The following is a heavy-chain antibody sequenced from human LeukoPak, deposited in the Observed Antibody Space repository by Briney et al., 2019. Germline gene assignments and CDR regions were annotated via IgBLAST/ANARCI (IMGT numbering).Heavy chain of an antibody. Sequence: PGGSLRLTCAASGLTFSKYAMSWIRQAPEKGLEWVSGISGSGAGTYYADSVKGRFTISRDSSKNTLFLQMNNLGAEDTAVYYCAPLGPPYYDFWSGPLDYWGQGTLVTVSS. J-gene: IGHJ4*02. V-gene: IGHV3-23*01. D-gene: IGHD3-3*01. CDR1: GLTFSKYA. CDR3: APLGPPYYDFWSGPLDY. CDR2: ISGSGAGT.